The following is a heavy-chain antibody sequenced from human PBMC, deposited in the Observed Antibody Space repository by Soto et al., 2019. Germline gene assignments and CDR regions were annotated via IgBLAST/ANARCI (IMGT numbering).Heavy chain of an antibody. Sequence: QVQLVQSGAEVKKPGASAKVSCKASGYTFTGYYMHWVRQAPGQGLEWMGWINPNSGGTNYAQKFQGWVTMTRDTSISTAYMELSRLRSDDTAVYYCARESHTYYDFWSGYTRNRWFDPWGQGTLVTVSS. V-gene: IGHV1-2*04. J-gene: IGHJ5*02. D-gene: IGHD3-3*01. CDR2: INPNSGGT. CDR3: ARESHTYYDFWSGYTRNRWFDP. CDR1: GYTFTGYY.